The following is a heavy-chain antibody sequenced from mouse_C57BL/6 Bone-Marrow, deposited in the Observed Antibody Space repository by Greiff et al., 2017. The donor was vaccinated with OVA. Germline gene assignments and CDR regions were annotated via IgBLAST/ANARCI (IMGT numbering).Heavy chain of an antibody. D-gene: IGHD2-3*01. Sequence: EVKVVESGGGLVQSGRSLRLSCATSGFTFSDFYMEWVRQAPGKGLEWIAASRNKANDYTTEYSASVKGRFIVSRDTSQSILYLQMNALRAEDTAIYYCAREAYDGYWYFEVWGTGTTVTVSS. V-gene: IGHV7-1*01. CDR2: SRNKANDYTT. CDR1: GFTFSDFY. J-gene: IGHJ1*03. CDR3: AREAYDGYWYFEV.